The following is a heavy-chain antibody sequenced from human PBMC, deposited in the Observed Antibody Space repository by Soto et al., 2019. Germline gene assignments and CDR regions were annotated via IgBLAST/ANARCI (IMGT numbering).Heavy chain of an antibody. D-gene: IGHD3-9*01. CDR1: GFTFSSYA. CDR3: AKGAYDILTGYHYYYYGMDV. V-gene: IGHV3-23*01. Sequence: GGSLRLSCAASGFTFSSYAMSWVRQAPGKGLEWVSAISGSGGSTYYADSVKGRFTISRDNSKNTLYLQMNSLRAEDTAVYYCAKGAYDILTGYHYYYYGMDVWGQGTTVTVSS. J-gene: IGHJ6*02. CDR2: ISGSGGST.